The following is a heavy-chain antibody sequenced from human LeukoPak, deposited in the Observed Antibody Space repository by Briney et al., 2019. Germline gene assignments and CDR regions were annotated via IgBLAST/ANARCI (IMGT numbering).Heavy chain of an antibody. CDR1: GYTFTSYY. Sequence: GASVKVSCKASGYTFTSYYMHWVRQAPGQGLEWMGIINPSGGSTSYAQKFQGRVTMTRDTSTSTVYMELSSLRSEDTAVYCCARESGSSSSDYYYGMDVWGQGTTVTVSS. J-gene: IGHJ6*02. V-gene: IGHV1-46*01. CDR2: INPSGGST. CDR3: ARESGSSSSDYYYGMDV. D-gene: IGHD6-6*01.